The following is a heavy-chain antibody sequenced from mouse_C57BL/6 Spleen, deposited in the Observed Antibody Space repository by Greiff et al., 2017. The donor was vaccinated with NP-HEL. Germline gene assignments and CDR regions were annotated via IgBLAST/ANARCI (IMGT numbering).Heavy chain of an antibody. Sequence: QVQLKQSGPGLVQPSQSLSITCTVSGFSLTSYGVHWVRQCPGKGLEWLGVIWSGGSTDYNAAFISRLSISKDNSKSQVFFKMNSLQADDTAIYYCARGGYGSSYVYYAMDYWGQGTSVTVSS. CDR1: GFSLTSYG. CDR2: IWSGGST. CDR3: ARGGYGSSYVYYAMDY. J-gene: IGHJ4*01. V-gene: IGHV2-2*01. D-gene: IGHD1-1*01.